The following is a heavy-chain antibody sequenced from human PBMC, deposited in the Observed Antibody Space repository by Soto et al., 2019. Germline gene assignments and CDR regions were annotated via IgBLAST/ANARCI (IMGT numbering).Heavy chain of an antibody. Sequence: PVGSLRLSCAASGFTFDDYAMHWVRQAPGKGLEWVSLISWDGGSTYYADSVKGRFTISRDNSKNSLYLQMNSLRAEDTALYYCAKGGYFSSGYYYVLDYWGQGTLVTVSS. V-gene: IGHV3-43D*04. CDR1: GFTFDDYA. CDR2: ISWDGGST. CDR3: AKGGYFSSGYYYVLDY. D-gene: IGHD3-22*01. J-gene: IGHJ4*02.